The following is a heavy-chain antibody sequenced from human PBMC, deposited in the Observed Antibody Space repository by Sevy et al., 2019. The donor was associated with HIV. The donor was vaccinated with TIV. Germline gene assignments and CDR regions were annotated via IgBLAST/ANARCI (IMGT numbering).Heavy chain of an antibody. CDR3: AGGREVRGVITPLDY. CDR1: GFTVSSNY. Sequence: GGSLRLSCAASGFTVSSNYMSWVLQAPGKELEWVSVIDSGGSTYYADSVKGRFTISRDNSKNTLYLQMNSLRAEDTAVYYCAGGREVRGVITPLDYWGQGTLVTVSS. V-gene: IGHV3-53*01. D-gene: IGHD3-10*01. CDR2: IDSGGST. J-gene: IGHJ4*02.